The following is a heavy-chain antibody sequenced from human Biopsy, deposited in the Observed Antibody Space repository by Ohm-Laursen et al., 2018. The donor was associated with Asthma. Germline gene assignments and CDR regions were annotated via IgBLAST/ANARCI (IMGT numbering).Heavy chain of an antibody. CDR1: GASIKTDDHY. J-gene: IGHJ5*02. CDR2: IHYSGST. Sequence: TLSLTWTVSGASIKTDDHYWSWLRQPPGKGLGWFGFIHYSGSTSYNPSLKGGVTISVDTSKNQFSLKLSSVTAADTAVYYCARASVAASSNWFDPWGQGTLVTVSS. CDR3: ARASVAASSNWFDP. D-gene: IGHD6-19*01. V-gene: IGHV4-30-4*01.